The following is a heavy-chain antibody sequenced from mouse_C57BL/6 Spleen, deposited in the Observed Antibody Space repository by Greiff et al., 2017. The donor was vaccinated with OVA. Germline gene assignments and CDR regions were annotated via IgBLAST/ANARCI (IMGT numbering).Heavy chain of an antibody. Sequence: DVKLQESGPGLVKPSQSLSLTCSVTGYSITSGYYWNWIRQFPGNKLEWMGYISYDGSNNYNPSLKNRISITRDTSKNQFFLKLNSVTTEDTATYYCASYYSNYRAWFAYWGQGTLVTVSA. J-gene: IGHJ3*01. V-gene: IGHV3-6*01. CDR2: ISYDGSN. CDR3: ASYYSNYRAWFAY. D-gene: IGHD2-5*01. CDR1: GYSITSGYY.